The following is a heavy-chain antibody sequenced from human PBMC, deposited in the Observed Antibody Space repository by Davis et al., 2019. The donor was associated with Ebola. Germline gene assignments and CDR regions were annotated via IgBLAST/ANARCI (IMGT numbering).Heavy chain of an antibody. J-gene: IGHJ4*02. V-gene: IGHV1-3*01. CDR3: ARDHIAVADDFDY. CDR2: INAGNGNT. Sequence: ASVKVSCKASGYTFTSYAMHWVRQAPGQRLEWMGWINAGNGNTKYSQKFQGRVTITRDTYASTAYMELGSLRSEDTAVYYCARDHIAVADDFDYWGQGTLVTVSS. CDR1: GYTFTSYA. D-gene: IGHD6-19*01.